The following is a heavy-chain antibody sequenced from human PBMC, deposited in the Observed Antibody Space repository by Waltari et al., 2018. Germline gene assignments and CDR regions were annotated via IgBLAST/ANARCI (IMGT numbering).Heavy chain of an antibody. V-gene: IGHV1-69*05. D-gene: IGHD3-22*01. J-gene: IGHJ4*02. CDR1: GGTFSSYA. CDR2: LIPRFGTA. Sequence: QVQLVQSGAAVKKPGSSVKVSCKASGGTFSSYAISWVRQAPGQGLEWMGRLIPRFGTANYAQKVQGRVTITTDKSTSTACMELSSLRSEDTAVYYCARGTYDSSGLRDWGQGTLVTVSS. CDR3: ARGTYDSSGLRD.